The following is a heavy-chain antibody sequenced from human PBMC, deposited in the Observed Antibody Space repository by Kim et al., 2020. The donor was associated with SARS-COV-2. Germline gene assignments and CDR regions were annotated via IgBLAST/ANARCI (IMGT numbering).Heavy chain of an antibody. D-gene: IGHD3-10*01. CDR3: AKEEWFDAVSS. Sequence: GGSLRLSCAASGFNFTNYAMTWVRQAAGAGLEWVSSLSGGGNSTYYADSVKGRFTISRDTTSSTLYLQMSSLRAEDSAVYYCAKEEWFDAVSSWGQGTLVTVSS. CDR2: LSGGGNST. CDR1: GFNFTNYA. V-gene: IGHV3-23*01. J-gene: IGHJ5*02.